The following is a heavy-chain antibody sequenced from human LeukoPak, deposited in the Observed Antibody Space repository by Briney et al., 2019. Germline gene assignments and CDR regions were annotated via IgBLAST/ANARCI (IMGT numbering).Heavy chain of an antibody. J-gene: IGHJ5*02. Sequence: AGGSLRLSCAASGFTFSSYAMHWVRQAPGKGLEWVAVISYDGSNKYYADSVKGRFTISRDNSKNTLYLQMNSLRAEDTAVYYCARATYYYDSSGLDPWGQGTLVTVSS. V-gene: IGHV3-30-3*01. CDR2: ISYDGSNK. CDR3: ARATYYYDSSGLDP. D-gene: IGHD3-22*01. CDR1: GFTFSSYA.